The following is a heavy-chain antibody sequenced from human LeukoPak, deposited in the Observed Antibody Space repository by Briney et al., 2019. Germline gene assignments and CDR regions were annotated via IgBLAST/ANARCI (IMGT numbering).Heavy chain of an antibody. Sequence: SETLSLTCTVSGGSISSYYWSWIRQPPGKGLEWIGYIYYSGSTNYNPSLKSRVTISLDTSKSQFSLKLTSVTAADTAVYYCARAPIPYDRSRTDYRFDPWGQGTLVTVAS. CDR1: GGSISSYY. V-gene: IGHV4-59*01. J-gene: IGHJ5*02. CDR3: ARAPIPYDRSRTDYRFDP. CDR2: IYYSGST. D-gene: IGHD3-16*01.